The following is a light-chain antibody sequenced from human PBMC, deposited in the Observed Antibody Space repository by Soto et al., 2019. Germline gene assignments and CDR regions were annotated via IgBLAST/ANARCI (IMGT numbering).Light chain of an antibody. Sequence: DIQMTQSPSSLSASVGDRVTITCQASQDISNYLSWYQQKPGKAPKLLIYDAANLQTGVPSRLSGGGSGTHFALTISSLQPEDIATYYCQHYHNLPFTFGPGTKVDVK. V-gene: IGKV1-33*01. CDR3: QHYHNLPFT. CDR1: QDISNY. J-gene: IGKJ3*01. CDR2: DAA.